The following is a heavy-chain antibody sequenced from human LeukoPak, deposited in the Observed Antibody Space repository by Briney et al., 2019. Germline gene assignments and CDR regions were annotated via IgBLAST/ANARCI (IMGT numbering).Heavy chain of an antibody. CDR2: INHSGST. J-gene: IGHJ4*02. CDR3: ARLYSGSSY. Sequence: SETLSLTCTVSGGSISSSSYYWGWIRQPPGKGLEWIGEINHSGSTNYNPSLKSRVTISVDTSKNQFSLKLSSVTAADTAVYYCARLYSGSSYWGQGTLVTVSS. D-gene: IGHD1-26*01. CDR1: GGSISSSSYY. V-gene: IGHV4-39*07.